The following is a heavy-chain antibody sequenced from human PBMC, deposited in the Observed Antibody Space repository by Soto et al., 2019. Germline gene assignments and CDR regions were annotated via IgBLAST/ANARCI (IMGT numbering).Heavy chain of an antibody. Sequence: QVQLVQSGAEVKKPGASVKVSCKASGDTFTDYYIHWVRQAPGQGLEWMGTVNPSGGHTTYAQHFLGRMTXPRXXSXSTLYMELTSLTSEDTAVYYCARGGHVVVVTAALDYWGQGTLVTVSS. J-gene: IGHJ4*02. V-gene: IGHV1-46*01. CDR1: GDTFTDYY. CDR2: VNPSGGHT. D-gene: IGHD2-21*02. CDR3: ARGGHVVVVTAALDY.